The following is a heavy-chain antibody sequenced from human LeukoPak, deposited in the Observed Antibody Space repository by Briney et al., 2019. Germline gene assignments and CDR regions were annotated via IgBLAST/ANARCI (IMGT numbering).Heavy chain of an antibody. V-gene: IGHV3-30-3*01. CDR2: ISYDGSNK. CDR1: GFTFSSYA. D-gene: IGHD1-14*01. J-gene: IGHJ4*02. Sequence: GRSLRLSCAASGFTFSSYAMHWVRQAPGKGLEWVAVISYDGSNKYYGDSVKGRFTISRDNSKNTLYLQMNSLRAEDTAVYYCATGDFDYWGQGTLVTVSS. CDR3: ATGDFDY.